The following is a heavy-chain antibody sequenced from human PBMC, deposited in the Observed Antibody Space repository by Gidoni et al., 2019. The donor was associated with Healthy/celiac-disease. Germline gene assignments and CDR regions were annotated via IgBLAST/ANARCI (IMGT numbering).Heavy chain of an antibody. CDR2: ISWNSGSI. V-gene: IGHV3-9*01. J-gene: IGHJ4*02. Sequence: EVQLVESGGGLVQPGRSLRLSCAASGFTFDDYAMHWVRQAPGKGLEWVSGISWNSGSIGYADSVKGRFTISRDNAKNSLYLQMNSLRAEDTALYYCAKGGVVPAAAVDYWGQGTLVTVSS. D-gene: IGHD2-2*01. CDR3: AKGGVVPAAAVDY. CDR1: GFTFDDYA.